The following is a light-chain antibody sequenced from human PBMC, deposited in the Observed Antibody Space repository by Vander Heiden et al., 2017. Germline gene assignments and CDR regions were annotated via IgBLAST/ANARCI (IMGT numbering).Light chain of an antibody. J-gene: IGKJ1*01. CDR2: GAS. V-gene: IGKV3-20*01. CDR3: QQYGNAVWT. CDR1: QTISSSY. Sequence: EVVLTQFPGTLSLSPGGRATLSCRTSQTISSSYLAWYQQKLGQPPRLLIYGASSRATGIPDFTLTISRLEPEDFAVYYCQQYGNAVWTFGQGTKVEIK.